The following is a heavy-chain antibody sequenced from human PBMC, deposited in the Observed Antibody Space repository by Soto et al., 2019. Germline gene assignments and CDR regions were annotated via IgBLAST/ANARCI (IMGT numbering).Heavy chain of an antibody. CDR3: ARDFYYIVPTVVWFDP. CDR2: ISAYNGNT. V-gene: IGHV1-18*01. D-gene: IGHD3-9*01. J-gene: IGHJ5*02. CDR1: GYTFTSYG. Sequence: ASVKVSCKASGYTFTSYGISWVRQAPGQGLEWMGWISAYNGNTNYAQKLQGRVTMTTDTSTSTAYMELRSLRSDDTAVYYCARDFYYIVPTVVWFDPWGQGTLVTVSS.